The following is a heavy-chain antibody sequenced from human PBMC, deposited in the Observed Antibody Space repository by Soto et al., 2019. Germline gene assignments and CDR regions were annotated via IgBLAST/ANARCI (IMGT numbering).Heavy chain of an antibody. CDR2: ISSSGSTI. V-gene: IGHV3-21*04. CDR1: GFTFSSYS. CDR3: ARVRGNNWNDLGPCDY. D-gene: IGHD1-20*01. J-gene: IGHJ4*01. Sequence: PGGSLRLSCAASGFTFSSYSMNWVRQAPGKGLEWVSSISSSGSTIYYADSVKGRFTISRDNAKNSLYLQMNSLRAEDTAVYYWARVRGNNWNDLGPCDYWGQGTLVTVSS.